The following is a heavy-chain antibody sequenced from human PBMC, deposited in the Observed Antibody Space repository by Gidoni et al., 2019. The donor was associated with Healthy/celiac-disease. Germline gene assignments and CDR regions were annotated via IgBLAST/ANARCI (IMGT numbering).Heavy chain of an antibody. CDR3: ARGVNRYCSSTSCYARVWFDP. CDR2: INHSGIT. CDR1: GGSFSGYY. V-gene: IGHV4-34*01. J-gene: IGHJ5*02. D-gene: IGHD2-2*01. Sequence: QVQLQQWGAGLLKPSETLSLTCAVYGGSFSGYYWSWIRQPPGKGLEWIGEINHSGITNYNPSLKSRVTISVDTSKNQFSLKLSSVTAADTAVYYCARGVNRYCSSTSCYARVWFDPWGQGTLVTVSS.